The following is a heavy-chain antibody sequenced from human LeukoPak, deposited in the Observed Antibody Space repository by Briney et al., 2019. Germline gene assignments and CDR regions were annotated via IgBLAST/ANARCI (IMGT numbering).Heavy chain of an antibody. V-gene: IGHV4-34*01. CDR2: INHSGST. CDR1: GGSFSGYY. J-gene: IGHJ3*02. D-gene: IGHD5-12*01. CDR3: ASGNTGYDRDSFDI. Sequence: SETLSLICAVYGGSFSGYYWSWIRQPPGKGLEWIGEINHSGSTNYNPSLKSRVTISLDRSKNQFSLKLSSMTAADTAVYYCASGNTGYDRDSFDIWGQGTMVTVSS.